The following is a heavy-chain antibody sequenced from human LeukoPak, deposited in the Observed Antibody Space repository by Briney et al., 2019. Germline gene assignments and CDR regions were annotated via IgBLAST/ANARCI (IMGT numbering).Heavy chain of an antibody. Sequence: GGSLRLSCVASGFTFSSYVMHWVRQPTGKGLEWVSVIGTGGQIQYLDSVKGRFSISREDGRNSLYLQMNSLTAGDTAMYYCARKNYGGGGAPVFDFWGQGTMVTVSS. CDR1: GFTFSSYV. D-gene: IGHD2-21*01. J-gene: IGHJ3*01. V-gene: IGHV3-13*01. CDR3: ARKNYGGGGAPVFDF. CDR2: IGTGGQI.